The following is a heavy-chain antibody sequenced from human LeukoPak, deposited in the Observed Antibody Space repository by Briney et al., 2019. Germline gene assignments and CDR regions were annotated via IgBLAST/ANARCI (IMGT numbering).Heavy chain of an antibody. CDR1: GFTFSAYY. V-gene: IGHV1-2*06. J-gene: IGHJ5*02. Sequence: ASVKVSCKASGFTFSAYYMNWVRQAPGQGLEWMGRINSNTGGTNYAQKFQGRVTMTRDTSISTAYMELSRLRSDDTAVYYCARNAREGYGDYSYFDLWGQGTLVSVSS. CDR3: ARNAREGYGDYSYFDL. CDR2: INSNTGGT. D-gene: IGHD4-17*01.